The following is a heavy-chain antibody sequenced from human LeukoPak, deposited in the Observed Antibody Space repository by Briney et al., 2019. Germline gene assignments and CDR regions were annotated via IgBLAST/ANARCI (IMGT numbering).Heavy chain of an antibody. CDR2: ISGSGGST. V-gene: IGHV3-23*01. J-gene: IGHJ3*02. Sequence: TGGSLRLSCAASGFTFSSYAMSWVRQAPGKGLEWVSAISGSGGSTHYADSVKGRFTISRDNSKNTLYLQMNSLRAEDTAVYYCAKEAGAYYDILTGYYISGAFDIWGQGTMVTVSS. CDR1: GFTFSSYA. CDR3: AKEAGAYYDILTGYYISGAFDI. D-gene: IGHD3-9*01.